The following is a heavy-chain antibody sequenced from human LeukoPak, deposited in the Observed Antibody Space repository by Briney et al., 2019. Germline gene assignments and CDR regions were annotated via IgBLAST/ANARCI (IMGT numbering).Heavy chain of an antibody. Sequence: GGSLRLSCEGSGFNFNNYAMHWVRQAPGKGLEWVALFTYDGSRVSYADSVKARFTILRDNSKNTLYLQMGSLRAEDMAVYYCAREDYDSSGYYFPAFDIWGQGTMVTVSS. CDR2: FTYDGSRV. CDR3: AREDYDSSGYYFPAFDI. D-gene: IGHD3-22*01. CDR1: GFNFNNYA. J-gene: IGHJ3*02. V-gene: IGHV3-30*14.